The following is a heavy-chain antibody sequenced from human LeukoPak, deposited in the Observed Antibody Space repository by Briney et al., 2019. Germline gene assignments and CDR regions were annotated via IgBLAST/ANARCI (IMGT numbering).Heavy chain of an antibody. J-gene: IGHJ4*02. CDR2: ISAYNGNT. CDR1: GYTFTSYG. Sequence: ASVKVSCKASGYTFTSYGISWVRQAPGQGLEWMGWISAYNGNTNYAQKFQGWVTMTRDTSISTAYMELSRLRSDDTAVYYCARQHDTGFDYWGQGTLVTVSS. D-gene: IGHD6-13*01. CDR3: ARQHDTGFDY. V-gene: IGHV1-18*01.